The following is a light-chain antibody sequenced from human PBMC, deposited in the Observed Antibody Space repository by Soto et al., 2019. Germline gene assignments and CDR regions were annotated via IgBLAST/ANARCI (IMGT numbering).Light chain of an antibody. V-gene: IGLV2-14*01. CDR1: SSDVGAYKY. CDR3: ISYTSSDTYV. Sequence: QSVLTQPASVSGSPGQSITISCTGTSSDVGAYKYVSWYQQHPGKAPKLMIYDVSSRPSGVSNRFSGSKSGNTASLIISGLQAEDEADYYCISYTSSDTYVFGTGTKV. J-gene: IGLJ1*01. CDR2: DVS.